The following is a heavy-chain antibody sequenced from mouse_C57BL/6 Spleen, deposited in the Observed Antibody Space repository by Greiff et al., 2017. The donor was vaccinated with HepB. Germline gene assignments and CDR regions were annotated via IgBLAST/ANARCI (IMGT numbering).Heavy chain of an antibody. J-gene: IGHJ2*01. Sequence: VQLQQSGPELVKPGASVKISCKASGYTFTDYYMNWVKQSHGKSLEWIGDINPNNGGTSYNQKFKGKATLTVDKSSSTAYMERRSLTSEDSAVYYCARIDYDDYWGQGTTLTVSS. V-gene: IGHV1-26*01. CDR1: GYTFTDYY. D-gene: IGHD2-4*01. CDR3: ARIDYDDY. CDR2: INPNNGGT.